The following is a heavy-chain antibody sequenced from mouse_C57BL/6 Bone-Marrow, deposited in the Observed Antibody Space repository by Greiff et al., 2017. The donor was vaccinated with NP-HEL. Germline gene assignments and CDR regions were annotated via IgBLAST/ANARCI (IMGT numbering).Heavy chain of an antibody. J-gene: IGHJ4*01. CDR2: ISSGSSTI. D-gene: IGHD1-1*01. V-gene: IGHV5-17*01. Sequence: DVKLVESGGGLVKPGGSLKLSCAASGFTFSDYGMHWVRQAPEKGLEWVAYISSGSSTIYYADTVKGRFTISRDNAKNTLFLQMTSLRSEDTAMYYCARDGSGAMDYWGQGTSVTVSS. CDR3: ARDGSGAMDY. CDR1: GFTFSDYG.